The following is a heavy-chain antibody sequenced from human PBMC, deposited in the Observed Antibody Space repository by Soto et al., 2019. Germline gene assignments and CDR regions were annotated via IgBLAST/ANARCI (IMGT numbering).Heavy chain of an antibody. J-gene: IGHJ4*02. CDR1: GYTFTMYG. D-gene: IGHD3-22*01. Sequence: GASVKVSCKASGYTFTMYGITWVRQGPGQGLEWLGWISANNGNTKYEQKFQARVTMTTDTSTRTAYMELRSLRSDDPAVYYWSRTPWRYYSETSGYYPPHYWGQGTLVTVSS. CDR2: ISANNGNT. V-gene: IGHV1-18*01. CDR3: SRTPWRYYSETSGYYPPHY.